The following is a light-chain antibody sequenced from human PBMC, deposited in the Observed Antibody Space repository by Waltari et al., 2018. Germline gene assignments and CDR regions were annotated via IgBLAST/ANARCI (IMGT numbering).Light chain of an antibody. CDR3: EAWDDTLNGPV. J-gene: IGLJ3*02. CDR1: TSNLGRNN. CDR2: NTD. V-gene: IGLV1-44*01. Sequence: QSVLTQPPSASGPPGQRVTMSCSGSTSNLGRNNVNWYHQVPGTAPKLLMYNTDQRPSGVPDRFSGSKSATSASLAISGLQSEDEADYFCEAWDDTLNGPVFGGGTKLTVL.